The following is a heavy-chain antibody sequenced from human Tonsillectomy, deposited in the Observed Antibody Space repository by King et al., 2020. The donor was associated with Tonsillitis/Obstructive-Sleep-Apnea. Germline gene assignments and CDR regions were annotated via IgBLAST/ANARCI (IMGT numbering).Heavy chain of an antibody. J-gene: IGHJ4*02. Sequence: VQLVESGAEVKKPGASVKVSCKASGYTFTSYYIHLVRQAPGQGLEWMGIINPSGGSTSYAQKFQGRVTMTRDTSTSTVYMELSSLRSEETAVYYCARDGSVATRPLDYWGQGTLVTVSS. D-gene: IGHD6-6*01. CDR1: GYTFTSYY. CDR3: ARDGSVATRPLDY. V-gene: IGHV1-46*01. CDR2: INPSGGST.